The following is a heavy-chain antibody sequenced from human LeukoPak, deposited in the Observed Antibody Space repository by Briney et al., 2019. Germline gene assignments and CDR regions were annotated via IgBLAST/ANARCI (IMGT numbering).Heavy chain of an antibody. CDR1: GFTFSSYS. CDR2: ISSSSSTI. D-gene: IGHD3-10*01. J-gene: IGHJ6*02. Sequence: GGSLRLSCAASGFTFSSYSMNWVRQAPGKGLEWVSYISSSSSTIYYADSVKGRFTISRDNAKNSLYLQMNSLRAEDTAVHYCARGDYGSGSYNGMDVWGQGTTVTVSS. V-gene: IGHV3-48*01. CDR3: ARGDYGSGSYNGMDV.